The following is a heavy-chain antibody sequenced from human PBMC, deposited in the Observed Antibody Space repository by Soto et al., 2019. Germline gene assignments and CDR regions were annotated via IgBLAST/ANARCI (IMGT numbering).Heavy chain of an antibody. J-gene: IGHJ4*02. Sequence: PGGSLSLSCAASGFTFSSYAMSWVRQAPGKGLEWVSAISGSGGSTYYADSVKGRFTISRDNSKNTLYLQMNSLRAEDTAVYYCASDYYDSSGYYNGDLHFDYWGQGTLVTVSS. V-gene: IGHV3-23*01. CDR1: GFTFSSYA. D-gene: IGHD3-22*01. CDR3: ASDYYDSSGYYNGDLHFDY. CDR2: ISGSGGST.